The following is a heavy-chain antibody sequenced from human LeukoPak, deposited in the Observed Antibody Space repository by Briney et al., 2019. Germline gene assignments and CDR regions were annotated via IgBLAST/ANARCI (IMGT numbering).Heavy chain of an antibody. Sequence: ASVKVSCKASGDTFTGYYMHWVRQAPGQGLEWMGGIIPIFGTANYAQKFQGRVTITADKSTSTAYMELSSLRSEDTAVYYCARGAVRAYYYYMDVWGKGTTVTVSS. V-gene: IGHV1-69*06. CDR2: IIPIFGTA. CDR1: GDTFTGYY. J-gene: IGHJ6*03. CDR3: ARGAVRAYYYYMDV. D-gene: IGHD3-10*01.